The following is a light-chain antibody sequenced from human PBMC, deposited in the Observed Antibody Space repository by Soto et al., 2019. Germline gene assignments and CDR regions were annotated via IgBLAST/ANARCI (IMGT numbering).Light chain of an antibody. CDR2: GAS. CDR3: EQYGSSPFT. V-gene: IGKV3-20*01. Sequence: EIVLTQSPGTLSLSPGERATLSCRASQSVSSSYLAWYQQKPGQAPRLLIYGASSRATGIPDRFSGSGSGTDFTRNISRLVPEDFAVYYCEQYGSSPFTFGPGTKVDIK. CDR1: QSVSSSY. J-gene: IGKJ3*01.